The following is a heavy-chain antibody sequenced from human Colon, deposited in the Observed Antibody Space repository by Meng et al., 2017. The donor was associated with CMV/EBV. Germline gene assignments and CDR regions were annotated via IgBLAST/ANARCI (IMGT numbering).Heavy chain of an antibody. CDR1: GGSISSYY. CDR2: IYYSGST. J-gene: IGHJ5*02. D-gene: IGHD2-2*02. Sequence: SETLSLTCTVSGGSISSYYWSWIRQPPGKGLEWIGYIYYSGSTNYNPSLKSRVTISLDTYKNQFSLKLSSVTAADTAVYYCAIGGGIVVVPSAIKWFDPWGQGTLVTVSS. V-gene: IGHV4-59*01. CDR3: AIGGGIVVVPSAIKWFDP.